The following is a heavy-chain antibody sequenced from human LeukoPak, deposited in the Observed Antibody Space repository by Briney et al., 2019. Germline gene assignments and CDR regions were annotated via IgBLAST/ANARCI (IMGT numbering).Heavy chain of an antibody. J-gene: IGHJ4*02. CDR1: GFTFSTYA. CDR2: ISGSGGST. Sequence: GGSLRLSCAASGFTFSTYAVNWVRQAPGKGLEWVSAISGSGGSTYYADSVKGRFTISRDNSKNTLYLQMNSLRAEDTAVYYCAKDPRDSSPYYFDYWGQGTLVTVSS. D-gene: IGHD6-19*01. CDR3: AKDPRDSSPYYFDY. V-gene: IGHV3-23*01.